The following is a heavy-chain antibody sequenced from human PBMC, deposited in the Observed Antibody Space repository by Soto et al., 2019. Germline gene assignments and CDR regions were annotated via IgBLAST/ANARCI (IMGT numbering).Heavy chain of an antibody. J-gene: IGHJ4*02. V-gene: IGHV4-59*01. CDR1: GGSINNNF. Sequence: SETLSLTCTVSGGSINNNFWGWIRQPPGKGLEWIGYVYYDGHTDYNPSPESRVTIAVDTSKNQFSLRLTSVTAADTAVYYCARDLFGGYCLDYWGQGALVTVSS. CDR3: ARDLFGGYCLDY. D-gene: IGHD5-12*01. CDR2: VYYDGHT.